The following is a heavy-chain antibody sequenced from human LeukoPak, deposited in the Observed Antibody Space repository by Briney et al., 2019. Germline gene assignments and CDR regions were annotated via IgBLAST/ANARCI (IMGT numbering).Heavy chain of an antibody. J-gene: IGHJ2*01. V-gene: IGHV3-48*03. CDR1: GFTFSSYE. D-gene: IGHD6-13*01. Sequence: GGSLRLSCAASGFTFSSYEMNWVRQAPGKGLEWVSYISSSGSTIYYADSVKGRFTISRDNTKNSLYLQMNSLRVEDTAVYYCAKGGSSRYYWYFDLWGRGTLVTASS. CDR3: AKGGSSRYYWYFDL. CDR2: ISSSGSTI.